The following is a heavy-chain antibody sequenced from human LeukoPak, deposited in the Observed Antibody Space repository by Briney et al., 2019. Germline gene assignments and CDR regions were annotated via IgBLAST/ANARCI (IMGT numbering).Heavy chain of an antibody. CDR3: ATLVGYGSFFDY. D-gene: IGHD3-10*01. J-gene: IGHJ4*02. Sequence: GEALNISCKGSGYSLTSYLIGWVRHVPGKGLEYIGIIYPGESDTRYTPSFQGQVTISADKYISTAYLQWSSLKASDTAMYYCATLVGYGSFFDYWGQGTLVTVSS. CDR1: GYSLTSYL. CDR2: IYPGESDT. V-gene: IGHV5-51*01.